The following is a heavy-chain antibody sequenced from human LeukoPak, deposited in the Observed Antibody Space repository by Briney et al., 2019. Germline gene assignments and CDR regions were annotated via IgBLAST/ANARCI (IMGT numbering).Heavy chain of an antibody. D-gene: IGHD3-16*01. V-gene: IGHV4-4*02. J-gene: IGHJ4*02. CDR2: IYHSGST. CDR1: GGSISSSNW. Sequence: SETLSLTCAVSGGSISSSNWWSWVRQPPGKGLEWIGEIYHSGSTNYNPPLKSRVTISVDKSKNQFSLKLSSVTAADTAVYYCARDLGALPLRSSFDYWGQGTLVTVSS. CDR3: ARDLGALPLRSSFDY.